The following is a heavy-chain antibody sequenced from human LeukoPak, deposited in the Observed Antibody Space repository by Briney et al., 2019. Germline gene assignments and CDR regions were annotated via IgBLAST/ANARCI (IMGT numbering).Heavy chain of an antibody. D-gene: IGHD4-17*01. J-gene: IGHJ6*04. CDR2: ISGSGGST. V-gene: IGHV3-23*01. CDR1: GFTFSSYA. CDR3: AKDLPDYGDLPMPLGGMDV. Sequence: PGGSLRLSCAASGFTFSSYAMSWVRQAPGKGLEWVSAISGSGGSTYYADSVKGRFTISRDNSKNTLYLQMNSLRAEDTAVYYCAKDLPDYGDLPMPLGGMDVWGKGTTVTVSS.